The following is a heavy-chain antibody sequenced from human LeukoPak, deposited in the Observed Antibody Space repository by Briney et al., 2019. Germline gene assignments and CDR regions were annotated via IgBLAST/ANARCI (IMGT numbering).Heavy chain of an antibody. V-gene: IGHV3-53*01. CDR3: ATFSYAGNAGGSAGS. CDR1: GFTVSSNY. CDR2: IYRGGNT. Sequence: PGGSLRLSCAASGFTVSSNYMSWVRQAPGKGLEWVSVIYRGGNTYYADSVKGRFSISRDNSKNTVFLQMNSLRAEDTAVYYCATFSYAGNAGGSAGSWGQGTLVTVSS. D-gene: IGHD4-23*01. J-gene: IGHJ5*02.